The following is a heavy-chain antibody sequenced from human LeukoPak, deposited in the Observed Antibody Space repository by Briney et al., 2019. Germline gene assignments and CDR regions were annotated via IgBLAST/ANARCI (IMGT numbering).Heavy chain of an antibody. Sequence: GGSLRLSCAASGFTFSSSAMHWVRQASGKGLEWVACIRREAKNYATAYAASVRGTLSICRDDSKNTAYLQMNSLKTEDTAVYYCTRDACSTSFYNDANCGGDCYYYMDVWGKGTTVTVS. CDR3: TRDACSTSFYNDANCGGDCYYYMDV. CDR2: IRREAKNYAT. CDR1: GFTFSSSA. J-gene: IGHJ6*03. V-gene: IGHV3-73*01. D-gene: IGHD2-21*01.